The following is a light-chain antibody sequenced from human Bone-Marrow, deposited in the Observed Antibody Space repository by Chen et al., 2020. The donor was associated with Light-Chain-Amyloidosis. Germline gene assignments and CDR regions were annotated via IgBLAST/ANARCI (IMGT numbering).Light chain of an antibody. J-gene: IGLJ3*02. Sequence: SYVLTQPSSLSVAPGQTATIACVGNNIGSTSVHWYQQTPGQAPLLVVYDYSDRPSGIPERLSGANSGNTATLTISRVEAGEEADYYCQVWDRSRDRPVCGGWTKLPVL. CDR1: NIGSTS. CDR2: DYS. V-gene: IGLV3-21*02. CDR3: QVWDRSRDRPV.